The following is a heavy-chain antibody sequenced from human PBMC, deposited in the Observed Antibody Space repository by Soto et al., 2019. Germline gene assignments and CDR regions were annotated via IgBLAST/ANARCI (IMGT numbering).Heavy chain of an antibody. Sequence: PGGSLRLSCAASGFTFSTYAMSWVRQAPGKGLEWVSSIGSGPDDSDSADSVKGRFTISRDNSKNTLYLQMNSLRAEDTAVYYCARESSAVWGQGTTVTVSS. D-gene: IGHD3-10*01. CDR2: IGSGPDDS. CDR1: GFTFSTYA. J-gene: IGHJ6*02. V-gene: IGHV3-23*01. CDR3: ARESSAV.